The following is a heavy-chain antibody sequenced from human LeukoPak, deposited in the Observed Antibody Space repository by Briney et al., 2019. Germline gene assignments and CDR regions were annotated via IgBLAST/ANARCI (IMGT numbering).Heavy chain of an antibody. J-gene: IGHJ4*02. CDR1: GFTFSNAW. Sequence: GGSLRLSCAASGFTFSNAWMSWVRQAPGKGLEWVGRIKSKTDGGTTDYAAPVKGRFTISRDDSKNTLYLQMNSLKTEDTAVYYCTTFHSGSYYEDYWGQGTLVTVSS. CDR3: TTFHSGSYYEDY. CDR2: IKSKTDGGTT. V-gene: IGHV3-15*01. D-gene: IGHD1-26*01.